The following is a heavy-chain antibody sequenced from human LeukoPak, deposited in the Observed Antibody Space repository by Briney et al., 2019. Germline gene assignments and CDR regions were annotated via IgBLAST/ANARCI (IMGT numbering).Heavy chain of an antibody. J-gene: IGHJ4*02. CDR1: GFTFKNYG. CDR3: TREALRYDY. Sequence: PGRSLRLSCAASGFTFKNYGMHWVRQAPGKGLEWVAVMSYDGSNKYYSDSVKGRFTISRDNSKNTLYLQMNNLRAEDTAVYYCTREALRYDYWGQGTLVTVPS. D-gene: IGHD1-26*01. V-gene: IGHV3-30*03. CDR2: MSYDGSNK.